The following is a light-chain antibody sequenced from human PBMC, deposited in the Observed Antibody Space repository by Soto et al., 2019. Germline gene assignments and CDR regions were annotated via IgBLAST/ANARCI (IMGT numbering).Light chain of an antibody. V-gene: IGKV3D-11*01. CDR2: GAS. Sequence: VLTQSPVTLSLSPGERATLSCRASQDVGTYVAWYQVRGGQAPRLLISGASKRATSIPDRINGGGSGADFILTINSLESGDSAVYFCQQGGNWPVTFGQGTRVEIK. J-gene: IGKJ5*01. CDR1: QDVGTY. CDR3: QQGGNWPVT.